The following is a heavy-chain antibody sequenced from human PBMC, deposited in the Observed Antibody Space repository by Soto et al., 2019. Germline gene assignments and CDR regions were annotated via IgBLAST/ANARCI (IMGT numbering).Heavy chain of an antibody. Sequence: EVQLAESGGGLVQPGGSLRLSCAASGFTFSPYWMHWVXXAPGKGLXSISRINPDGSSTDYADSVKGRFTISRDNAKNTLYLQMNSLRAEDTAVYYCGRGGSDSPRGMDVWGQGTTVTVSS. CDR1: GFTFSPYW. CDR2: INPDGSST. J-gene: IGHJ6*02. CDR3: GRGGSDSPRGMDV. V-gene: IGHV3-74*01. D-gene: IGHD6-19*01.